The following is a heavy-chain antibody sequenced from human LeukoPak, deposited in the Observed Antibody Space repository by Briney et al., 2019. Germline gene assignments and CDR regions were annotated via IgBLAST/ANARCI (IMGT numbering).Heavy chain of an antibody. V-gene: IGHV1-8*03. J-gene: IGHJ6*03. Sequence: ASVKVSCKASGYTFTSYDINWVRQATGQGLEWMGWMDPNSGNTGYAQKFQGRVTITRNTSISTAYMELSSLRSEDTAVYYCARERKPYCSSTSCYYYYYMDVWGKGTTVTVSS. D-gene: IGHD2-2*01. CDR3: ARERKPYCSSTSCYYYYYMDV. CDR1: GYTFTSYD. CDR2: MDPNSGNT.